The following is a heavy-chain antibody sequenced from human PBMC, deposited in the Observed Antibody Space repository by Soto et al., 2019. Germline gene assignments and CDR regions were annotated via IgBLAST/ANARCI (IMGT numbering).Heavy chain of an antibody. CDR3: ARRYCSGGSCYSALDY. J-gene: IGHJ4*02. CDR1: GGSISSYH. D-gene: IGHD2-15*01. CDR2: IFYSGST. V-gene: IGHV4-59*01. Sequence: PSETLSLTCTVSGGSISSYHWSWIRQTPGKGLEWIGYIFYSGSTNYNPSLKSRVTISVDTSKNQFSLKLSSVTAADTAVYYCARRYCSGGSCYSALDYWGQGTLVTVSS.